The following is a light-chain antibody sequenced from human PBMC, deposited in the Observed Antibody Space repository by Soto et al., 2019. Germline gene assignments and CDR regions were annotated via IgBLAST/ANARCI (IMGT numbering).Light chain of an antibody. J-gene: IGLJ1*01. CDR1: GSNIGASYD. V-gene: IGLV1-44*01. CDR2: SNN. CDR3: AAWDDSLNGYV. Sequence: QSVLTQPPSVSGAPGQRVTISCAGYGSNIGASYDVHWYQQLPGTAPKLLIYSNNQRPSGVPDRFSGSKSGTSASLAISGLQSEDEADYYCAAWDDSLNGYVFGTGTKVTAL.